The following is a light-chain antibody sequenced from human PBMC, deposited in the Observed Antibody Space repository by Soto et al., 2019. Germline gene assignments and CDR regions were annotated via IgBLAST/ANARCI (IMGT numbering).Light chain of an antibody. CDR1: QNINNY. J-gene: IGKJ5*01. Sequence: DIQMTQSPSSLSASVGDRVTITCHASQNINNYLNWYQQKPGRAPKLLIYDASNVEAGVPSRCRGSGSGTDFTFTISRLQPEDIATYYCQQYENLPTFGQGTRLEI. V-gene: IGKV1-33*01. CDR2: DAS. CDR3: QQYENLPT.